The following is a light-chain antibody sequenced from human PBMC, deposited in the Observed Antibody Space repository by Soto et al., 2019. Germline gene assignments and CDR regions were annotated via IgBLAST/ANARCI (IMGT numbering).Light chain of an antibody. CDR2: ASS. CDR3: QQSYTTPPT. V-gene: IGKV1-39*01. CDR1: QTITNY. J-gene: IGKJ2*01. Sequence: DIQMTQSPSSLSASVGDRVTITCRASQTITNYLSWYQQKLWKAPKLLIYASSSLQSGVPSRFTGSGSGTHFTLTITSLQPEDFATYYCQQSYTTPPTFGQVTKLEIK.